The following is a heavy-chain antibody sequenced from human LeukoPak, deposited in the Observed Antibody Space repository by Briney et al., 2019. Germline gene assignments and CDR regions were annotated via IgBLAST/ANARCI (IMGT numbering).Heavy chain of an antibody. CDR3: AKDLKRIVVPAFDTSSSCFDY. V-gene: IGHV3-30*02. D-gene: IGHD2-2*01. CDR2: IRYDGSNK. CDR1: GFTFSSYG. Sequence: GGSLRLSCAASGFTFSSYGMYWVRQAPGKGLEWVAFIRYDGSNKYYADSVKGRFTISRDNSKNTLYLQMNSLRAEDTAVYYCAKDLKRIVVPAFDTSSSCFDYWGQGTLVTVSS. J-gene: IGHJ4*02.